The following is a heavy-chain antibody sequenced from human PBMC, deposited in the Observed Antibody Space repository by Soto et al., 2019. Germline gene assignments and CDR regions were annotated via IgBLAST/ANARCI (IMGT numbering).Heavy chain of an antibody. D-gene: IGHD6-13*01. CDR1: GGSISSGGYY. CDR2: IYYSGST. Sequence: PSETLSLTCTVSGGSISSGGYYWSWIRQHPGKGLEWIGYIYYSGSTYYNPSLKGRVTISVDTSKNQFSLKLSSVTAADTAVYYCASSSSWYPGGGFLDYWGQGTLVTVSS. V-gene: IGHV4-31*03. J-gene: IGHJ4*02. CDR3: ASSSSWYPGGGFLDY.